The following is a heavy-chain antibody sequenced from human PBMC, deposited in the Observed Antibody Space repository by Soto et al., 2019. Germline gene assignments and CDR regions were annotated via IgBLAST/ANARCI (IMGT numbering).Heavy chain of an antibody. CDR2: IYPGDSDT. CDR3: ARQAAAGKYYYAMDV. V-gene: IGHV5-51*01. D-gene: IGHD6-13*01. Sequence: PGESLKISCKGSGYSFTTYWIGWVRQMPGKGLEGMVIIYPGDSDTRYSPSFQGQVTISADKSINTTYLQWSSLKASDTAIYYCARQAAAGKYYYAMDVWGQGTTVTGSS. J-gene: IGHJ6*02. CDR1: GYSFTTYW.